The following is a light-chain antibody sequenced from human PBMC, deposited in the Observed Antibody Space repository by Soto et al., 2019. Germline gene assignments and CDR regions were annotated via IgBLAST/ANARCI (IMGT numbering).Light chain of an antibody. Sequence: EIVMTQSPATLSVSPGERATLSCRANQSVGSNLAWYQQKPGQAPRLLIYGASTRATGIPARFSGSGSGTEFTLTISGLQSEDFAIYFCQQYNNWPPDRTFGQGTKVEIK. CDR1: QSVGSN. CDR3: QQYNNWPPDRT. CDR2: GAS. J-gene: IGKJ1*01. V-gene: IGKV3-15*01.